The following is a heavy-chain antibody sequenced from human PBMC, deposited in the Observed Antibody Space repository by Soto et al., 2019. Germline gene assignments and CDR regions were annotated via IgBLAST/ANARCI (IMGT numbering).Heavy chain of an antibody. Sequence: SETLSLTCAVSGDSISSGYYWGWIRQPPGKGLEWIGSIYHSGSTYYNPSLKSRVTISVDTSKNQFSLKLSSVTAADTAVYYCARVESGGYYPNWFDPWGQGTLVTVSS. CDR2: IYHSGST. CDR1: GDSISSGYY. J-gene: IGHJ5*02. D-gene: IGHD3-22*01. CDR3: ARVESGGYYPNWFDP. V-gene: IGHV4-38-2*01.